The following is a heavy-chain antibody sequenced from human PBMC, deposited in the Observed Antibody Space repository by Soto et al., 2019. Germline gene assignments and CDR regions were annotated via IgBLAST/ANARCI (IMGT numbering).Heavy chain of an antibody. V-gene: IGHV3-23*01. CDR1: GFTFSNYV. CDR2: ISGTGGST. CDR3: ARDEVVPAADVEWEPKPA. Sequence: GSLRLSCAASGFTFSNYVLSWVRQAPGKGLEWVSAISGTGGSTYYADSVKGRFTISRDNSKNTLYVQMNSLRVEDTAVYYCARDEVVPAADVEWEPKPAWGQGTLVTVSS. J-gene: IGHJ5*02. D-gene: IGHD2-2*01.